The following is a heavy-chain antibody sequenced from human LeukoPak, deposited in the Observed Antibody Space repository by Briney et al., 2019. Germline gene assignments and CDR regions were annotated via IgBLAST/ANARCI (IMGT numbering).Heavy chain of an antibody. D-gene: IGHD3-22*01. CDR1: GGSISSRDHY. CDR2: IFYSGST. Sequence: TPSETLSLTCSVSGGSISSRDHYWSWIRQHPGKGLEWIGYIFYSGSTHYNPSLKSRVTISVDPSKNQFSLKLSSVTAADTAVYYCARALYYSGGYFFFDYWGQGILVTVSS. CDR3: ARALYYSGGYFFFDY. V-gene: IGHV4-31*03. J-gene: IGHJ4*02.